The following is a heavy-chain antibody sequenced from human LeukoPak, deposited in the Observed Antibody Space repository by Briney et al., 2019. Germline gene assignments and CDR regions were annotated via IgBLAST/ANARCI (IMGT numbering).Heavy chain of an antibody. CDR2: IKSKTDGGTT. Sequence: PGGALRLSRAAPGFTFSNAWMSWVRQAPGKGLEWVGRIKSKTDGGTTDYAAAVKGRFTISRDDSKNTLYLQMNSLKTEDTAVYYCTTDDIVVVVAATHYNWFDPWGQGTLVTVSS. V-gene: IGHV3-15*01. J-gene: IGHJ5*02. D-gene: IGHD2-15*01. CDR3: TTDDIVVVVAATHYNWFDP. CDR1: GFTFSNAW.